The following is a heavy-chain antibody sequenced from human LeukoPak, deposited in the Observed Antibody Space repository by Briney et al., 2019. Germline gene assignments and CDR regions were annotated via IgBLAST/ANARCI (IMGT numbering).Heavy chain of an antibody. CDR1: GFTFSSYA. D-gene: IGHD5-18*01. CDR2: ISYDGSNK. CDR3: ARGRQLWNLRD. Sequence: GGSLRLSCAASGFTFSSYAMHWVRQAPGKGLEWVAVISYDGSNKYYADSVKGRFTISRDNSKNTLYLQMNSLRAEDTAVYYCARGRQLWNLRDWGQGTLVTVSS. J-gene: IGHJ4*02. V-gene: IGHV3-30-3*01.